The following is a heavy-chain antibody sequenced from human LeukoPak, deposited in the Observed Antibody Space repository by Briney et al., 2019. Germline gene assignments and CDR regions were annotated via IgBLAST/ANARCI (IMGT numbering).Heavy chain of an antibody. CDR2: ISASGGYT. CDR1: GFTFGSSA. V-gene: IGHV3-23*01. CDR3: AKWGLAYGMDV. J-gene: IGHJ6*02. Sequence: GGSLRLSCAASGFTFGSSAMSWVRQAPGTGPEWVSAISASGGYTFYADSVKGRFTISRDNSKNTLYLQMDSLRAEDTAVYYCAKWGLAYGMDVWGQGTTVTVSS. D-gene: IGHD3-16*01.